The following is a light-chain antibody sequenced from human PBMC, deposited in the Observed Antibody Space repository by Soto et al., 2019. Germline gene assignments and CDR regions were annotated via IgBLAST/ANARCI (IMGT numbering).Light chain of an antibody. Sequence: QSALTQPASVSGSPGQSITISCTGTSSDVGGYNYVSRYQQHPGKAPKLMIYDVSNRPSGVSNRFSGSKSGNTASLTISGLQAEDEADYYCSSYTSSSTLVFGGGTKLTFL. CDR2: DVS. CDR3: SSYTSSSTLV. J-gene: IGLJ2*01. CDR1: SSDVGGYNY. V-gene: IGLV2-14*01.